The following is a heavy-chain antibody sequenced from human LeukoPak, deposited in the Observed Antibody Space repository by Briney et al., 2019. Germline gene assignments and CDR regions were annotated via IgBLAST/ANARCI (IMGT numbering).Heavy chain of an antibody. J-gene: IGHJ4*02. V-gene: IGHV3-48*01. CDR1: GFTFSSYG. Sequence: GGSLRLSCAASGFTFSSYGMSWVRQAPGKGLEWLSYISGSSATIYYADSVKGRFTISRDNAANSLYLQLNSLRVEDTAVYFCARSYYDILTGYHSPYFDSWGQGTLVSVSS. CDR3: ARSYYDILTGYHSPYFDS. CDR2: ISGSSATI. D-gene: IGHD3-9*01.